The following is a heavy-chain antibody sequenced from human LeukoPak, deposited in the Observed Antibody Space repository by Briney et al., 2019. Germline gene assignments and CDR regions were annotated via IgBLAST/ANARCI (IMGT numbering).Heavy chain of an antibody. CDR2: ISASGGST. D-gene: IGHD1-26*01. V-gene: IGHV3-23*01. J-gene: IGHJ4*02. CDR1: GFTFSSYA. CDR3: AKDSRSGSYSSLDD. Sequence: PGGSLRVSCAASGFTFSSYAMSWVRQAPGKRLEWVSAISASGGSTYYADSVKGRFTFSRDNSKNTLYLQMDSLRAEDTAVYYCAKDSRSGSYSSLDDWGQGTLVTVSS.